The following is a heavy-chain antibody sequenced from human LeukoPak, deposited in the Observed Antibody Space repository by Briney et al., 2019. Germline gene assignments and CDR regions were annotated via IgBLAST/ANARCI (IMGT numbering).Heavy chain of an antibody. J-gene: IGHJ4*02. CDR3: AKDGVHSSSPGFLDY. Sequence: GGSLRLSCAASGFTFSSYGMHWVRQAPGKGLEWVAFIRYDGSNKYYADSVKGRFTISRDNSKNTLYLQMNSLRAEDTAVYYCAKDGVHSSSPGFLDYWGQGTLVTVSS. D-gene: IGHD6-6*01. V-gene: IGHV3-30*02. CDR2: IRYDGSNK. CDR1: GFTFSSYG.